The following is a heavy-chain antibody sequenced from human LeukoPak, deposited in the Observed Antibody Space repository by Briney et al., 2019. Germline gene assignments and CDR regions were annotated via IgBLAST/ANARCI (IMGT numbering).Heavy chain of an antibody. V-gene: IGHV4-59*08. CDR3: AGTYYGSGSYESHDETPAYYYGMDV. J-gene: IGHJ6*02. Sequence: SETLSLTCTVSGGSISSYYWSWIRQPPGKGLEWIGYIYYSGSTNYNPSLKSRVTISVDTSKNQFSLKLSSVTAADTAVYYCAGTYYGSGSYESHDETPAYYYGMDVWGQGTTVTVSS. CDR2: IYYSGST. CDR1: GGSISSYY. D-gene: IGHD3-10*01.